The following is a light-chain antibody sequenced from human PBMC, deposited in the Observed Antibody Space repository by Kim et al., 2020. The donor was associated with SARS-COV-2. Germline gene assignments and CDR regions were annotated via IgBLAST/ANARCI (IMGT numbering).Light chain of an antibody. Sequence: ASVGDRVTITWRTSRSVRNYLNWYQVKPGKAPTLLICDLYALQSGVPSRFSGGGSGTAFTLTISSLQPEDFGTYYCHQTYRSPHTIGQGTRLQIK. CDR3: HQTYRSPHT. CDR2: DLY. J-gene: IGKJ5*01. CDR1: RSVRNY. V-gene: IGKV1-39*01.